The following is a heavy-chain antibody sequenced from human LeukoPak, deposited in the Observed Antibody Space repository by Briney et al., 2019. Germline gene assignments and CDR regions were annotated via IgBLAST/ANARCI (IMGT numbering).Heavy chain of an antibody. Sequence: GGSLRLSCAVSGFTLRRYWMNRVRRAPGKGLEWVANIKQDGGEKYYLDSVKGRFTISRDNAKNSLYLQMNNLRAEDTAVYYSATDGSGGSTQYNWFDPWGQGTLVTVSS. D-gene: IGHD1-26*01. J-gene: IGHJ5*02. CDR1: GFTLRRYW. CDR3: ATDGSGGSTQYNWFDP. CDR2: IKQDGGEK. V-gene: IGHV3-7*01.